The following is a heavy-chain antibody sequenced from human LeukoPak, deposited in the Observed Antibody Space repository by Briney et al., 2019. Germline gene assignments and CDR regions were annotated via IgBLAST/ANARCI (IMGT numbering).Heavy chain of an antibody. CDR1: GGSFRGYY. Sequence: SDTLSLTCAVCGGSFRGYYWRWLRQPPGKGLEWLGEINHSGSTNYNPSLKSRVTTPVDTSKNQFSLKLSSVTAADTAVYYCARAGRTTVTLPFDYWGQGTLVTVSS. D-gene: IGHD4-17*01. CDR3: ARAGRTTVTLPFDY. CDR2: INHSGST. V-gene: IGHV4-34*01. J-gene: IGHJ4*02.